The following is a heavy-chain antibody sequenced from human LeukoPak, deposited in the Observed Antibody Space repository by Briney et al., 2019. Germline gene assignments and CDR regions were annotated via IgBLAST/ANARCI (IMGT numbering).Heavy chain of an antibody. Sequence: ASVRVSCKASGGTFSSYAISWVRQAPGQGLEWMGGIIPIFGTANYAQKFQGRVTITTDESTSTAYMELSSLRSEDTAVYYCARGRGSYLTFDYWGQGTLVTVSS. CDR2: IIPIFGTA. V-gene: IGHV1-69*05. J-gene: IGHJ4*02. CDR3: ARGRGSYLTFDY. CDR1: GGTFSSYA. D-gene: IGHD1-26*01.